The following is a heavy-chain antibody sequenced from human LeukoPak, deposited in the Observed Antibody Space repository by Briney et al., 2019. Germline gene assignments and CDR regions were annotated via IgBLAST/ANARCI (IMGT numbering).Heavy chain of an antibody. CDR1: GYRFTSYW. CDR3: ARQSRVSGSWYIIDY. V-gene: IGHV5-10-1*01. Sequence: GESLRISCKGSGYRFTSYWISWVRQMPGKGLEWMGRIDPSDAYTNYSPSFQGHVTISADKSITTVYLQWSSLKASDTAMYYCARQSRVSGSWYIIDYWGQGTLVTVSS. D-gene: IGHD6-13*01. J-gene: IGHJ4*02. CDR2: IDPSDAYT.